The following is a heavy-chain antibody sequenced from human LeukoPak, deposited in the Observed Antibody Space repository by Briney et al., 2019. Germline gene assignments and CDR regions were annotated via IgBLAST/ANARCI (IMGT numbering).Heavy chain of an antibody. CDR3: ARELSYSYGYGY. J-gene: IGHJ4*02. V-gene: IGHV1-3*03. CDR2: INAGNGNT. D-gene: IGHD5-18*01. CDR1: GYTFTSYA. Sequence: HGASVKVSCTASGYTFTSYAMHWVRQAPGQRLEWMGWINAGNGNTKYSQEFQGRVTITRDTSASTAYMELSSLRSEDMAVYYCARELSYSYGYGYWGQGTLVTVSS.